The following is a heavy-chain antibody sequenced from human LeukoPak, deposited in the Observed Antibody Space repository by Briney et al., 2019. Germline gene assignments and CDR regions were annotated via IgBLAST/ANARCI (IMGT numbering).Heavy chain of an antibody. V-gene: IGHV1-24*01. CDR2: FDPEDGET. D-gene: IGHD1-1*01. Sequence: ASVKVSCKVSGYTLTELSMHWVRQAPGKGLEWMGGFDPEDGETIYAQKFQGRVTITADKSTSTAYMELSSLRSEDTAVYYCARSLNNWQYFDYWGQGTLVTVSS. J-gene: IGHJ4*02. CDR3: ARSLNNWQYFDY. CDR1: GYTLTELS.